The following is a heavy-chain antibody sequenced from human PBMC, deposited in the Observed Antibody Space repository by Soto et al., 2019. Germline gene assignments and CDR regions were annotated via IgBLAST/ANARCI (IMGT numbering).Heavy chain of an antibody. CDR3: ARVVVVVVAATSDYYYYYMDV. V-gene: IGHV4-34*01. CDR2: INHSGST. CDR1: GGSFSGYY. Sequence: PSETLSLTCAVYGGSFSGYYWSWIRQPPGKGLEWIGEINHSGSTNYNPSLKSRVTISVDTSKNQFSLKLSSVTAADTAVYYCARVVVVVVAATSDYYYYYMDVWGKGTTVTVS. D-gene: IGHD2-15*01. J-gene: IGHJ6*03.